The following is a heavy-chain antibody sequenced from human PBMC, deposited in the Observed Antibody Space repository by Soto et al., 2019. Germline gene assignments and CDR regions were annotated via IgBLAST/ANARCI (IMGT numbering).Heavy chain of an antibody. CDR1: GFTFSSYA. J-gene: IGHJ4*02. CDR3: AKEKSIFGVVPLSPFDF. Sequence: LSCAASGFTFSSYAMSWVRQAPGKGLEWVSAISGSGGSTYYADSVKGRFTISRDNSKNTLYLQMNSLRAEDTAVYYCAKEKSIFGVVPLSPFDFWGQGTLVTVSS. D-gene: IGHD3-3*01. V-gene: IGHV3-23*01. CDR2: ISGSGGST.